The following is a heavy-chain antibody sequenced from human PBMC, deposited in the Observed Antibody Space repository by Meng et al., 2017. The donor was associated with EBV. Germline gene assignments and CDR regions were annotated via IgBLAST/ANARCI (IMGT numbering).Heavy chain of an antibody. CDR1: GGSISSSSYY. V-gene: IGHV4-39*07. D-gene: IGHD5-12*01. Sequence: QVQLQESGPGLGKPSGTLSLTCTVSGGSISSSSYYWGWIRQPPGKGLEWIGSIYYSGSTYYNPSLKSRVTISVDTSKNQFSLKLSSVTAADTAVYYCARVVATIFTNWFDPWGQGTLVTVSS. CDR3: ARVVATIFTNWFDP. J-gene: IGHJ5*02. CDR2: IYYSGST.